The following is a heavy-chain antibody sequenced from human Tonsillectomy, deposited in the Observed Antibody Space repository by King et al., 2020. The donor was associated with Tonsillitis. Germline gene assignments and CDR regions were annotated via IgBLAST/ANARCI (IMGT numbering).Heavy chain of an antibody. D-gene: IGHD2-2*01. V-gene: IGHV1-18*04. CDR1: GYTLTGFG. J-gene: IGHJ6*02. CDR3: ARDQVVVVPAVFRAGMDV. Sequence: VQLVQSGVEVKKPGASVKVSCKASGYTLTGFGISWVRQAPGQGLEWMGWISGYNGNTNYAQKFQSRVSMTTDTSTSTVYMELRSLTSDDTAVYYCARDQVVVVPAVFRAGMDVWGQGTTVTVSS. CDR2: ISGYNGNT.